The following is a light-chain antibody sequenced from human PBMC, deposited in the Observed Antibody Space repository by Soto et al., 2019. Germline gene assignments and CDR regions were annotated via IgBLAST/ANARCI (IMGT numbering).Light chain of an antibody. V-gene: IGKV2-28*01. CDR3: MQALQIPPWT. CDR1: QSLLHSDGYNY. CDR2: LAS. J-gene: IGKJ1*01. Sequence: DIVMTQSPLSLPVTPGEPASISCRSSQSLLHSDGYNYLDWYLQKPGQSPQLLMDLASNRASGVPDRFRGSGSGTDFTLKISRVEAEDVGVYYCMQALQIPPWTFGQGTRVEIK.